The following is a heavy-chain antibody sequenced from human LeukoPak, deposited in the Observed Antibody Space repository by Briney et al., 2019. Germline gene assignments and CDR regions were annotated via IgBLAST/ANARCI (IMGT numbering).Heavy chain of an antibody. J-gene: IGHJ4*02. V-gene: IGHV3-49*03. CDR1: GFTFGDYA. D-gene: IGHD6-19*01. Sequence: GSLRLSCTASGFTFGDYAMSWFRQAPGKGLEWGGFIRSKAYGGTTEYAASVKGRFTISRDDSKSIAYLQMNSLKTEDTAVYYCTRDTYSSGWVDYWGQGTLVTVSS. CDR3: TRDTYSSGWVDY. CDR2: IRSKAYGGTT.